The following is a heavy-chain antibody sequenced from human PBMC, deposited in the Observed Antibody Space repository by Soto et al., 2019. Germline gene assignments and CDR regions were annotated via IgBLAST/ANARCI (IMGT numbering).Heavy chain of an antibody. CDR1: GYTFTSYD. CDR2: MNPSTGNT. D-gene: IGHD5-12*01. Sequence: QVQLGQSGAEVKKPGASVKVSCKASGYTFTSYDIIWVRQATGQGLEWMGWMNPSTGNTDSAEKFQGRLTMPRNTSISTVYMELSSLSFGATAVYYCARGRIIVAGGFDPWGQGTLVTVSS. CDR3: ARGRIIVAGGFDP. V-gene: IGHV1-8*01. J-gene: IGHJ5*02.